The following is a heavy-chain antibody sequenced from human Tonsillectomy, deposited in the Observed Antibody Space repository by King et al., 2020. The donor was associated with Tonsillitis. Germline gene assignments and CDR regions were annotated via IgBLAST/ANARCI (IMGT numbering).Heavy chain of an antibody. D-gene: IGHD3-16*02. CDR3: ARGCELSTYFDS. J-gene: IGHJ4*02. CDR2: IYHSGST. V-gene: IGHV4-30-2*01. CDR1: GGSISSGGYS. Sequence: QLQESGSGLVKPSQTLSLTCAVSGGSISSGGYSWSWIRQPPGKGLEWIGYIYHSGSTYYNTSLKSRVTISVDRSKNQVSLKLSSVTAADTAVYYCARGCELSTYFDSWGQGTLVTVSS.